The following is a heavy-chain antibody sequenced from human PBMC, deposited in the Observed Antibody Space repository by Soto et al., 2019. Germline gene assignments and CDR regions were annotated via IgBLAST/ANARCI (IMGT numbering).Heavy chain of an antibody. V-gene: IGHV1-3*01. D-gene: IGHD2-8*02. Sequence: QVQLVQSGAEVRKPGASVNIACRASGFSFSDILINWVRQAPGQSLEWMGWINPDNGNTGYSQSFQGRVTISRHPSASMAYVEVTDLKSEDTAVYYCARDILSVGPRANHAFDVWGQGTMVTVSS. J-gene: IGHJ3*01. CDR3: ARDILSVGPRANHAFDV. CDR2: INPDNGNT. CDR1: GFSFSDIL.